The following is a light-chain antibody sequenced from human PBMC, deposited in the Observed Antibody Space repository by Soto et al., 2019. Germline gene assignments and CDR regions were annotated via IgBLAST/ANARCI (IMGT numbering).Light chain of an antibody. CDR3: QQYNNWPLT. J-gene: IGKJ4*01. CDR2: DAS. Sequence: ETVMTQSPVTLSVSPGDTATLSCRASQRVSNHFAWYQQKPGQAPRLLIYDASTRATGIPARFSGSASGTEFTLTISSLLSEDFAVYYCQQYNNWPLTFGGGTKVDIK. V-gene: IGKV3D-15*01. CDR1: QRVSNH.